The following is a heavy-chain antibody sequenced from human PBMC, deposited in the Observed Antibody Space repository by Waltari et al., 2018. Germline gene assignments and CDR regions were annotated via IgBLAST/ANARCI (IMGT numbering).Heavy chain of an antibody. CDR2: ITDDGRNK. Sequence: QVQLVESGGGVVQPGRSLRLSCAASGFTFSSYAMHWVRQAPGKGLEWVAVITDDGRNKYYEEYVKDRCTTTRNNYKNNLYLQMNSMRTAETIVYYYARRLAGFFSYYYYYMDVWGKGTTVTISS. CDR1: GFTFSSYA. CDR3: ARRLAGFFSYYYYYMDV. J-gene: IGHJ6*03. D-gene: IGHD2-21*01. V-gene: IGHV3-30*04.